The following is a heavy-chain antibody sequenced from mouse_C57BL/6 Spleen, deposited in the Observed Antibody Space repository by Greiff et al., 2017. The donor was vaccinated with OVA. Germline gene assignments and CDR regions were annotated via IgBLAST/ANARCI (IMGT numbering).Heavy chain of an antibody. CDR1: GYTFTSYT. Sequence: QVQLQQSGAELARPGASVKMSCKASGYTFTSYTMHWVKQRPGQGLEWIGYINPSSGYTKYNQKFKDKATLTADKSSSTAYMQLSSLTSEDSAVYYCARSPLPVPLDYWGQGTTLTVSS. CDR3: ARSPLPVPLDY. D-gene: IGHD5-5*01. J-gene: IGHJ2*01. V-gene: IGHV1-4*01. CDR2: INPSSGYT.